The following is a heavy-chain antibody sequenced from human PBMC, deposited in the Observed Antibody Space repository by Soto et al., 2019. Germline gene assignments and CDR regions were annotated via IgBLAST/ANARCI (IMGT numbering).Heavy chain of an antibody. J-gene: IGHJ5*02. CDR3: ASHPMITFGGVIVPWFDP. Sequence: VKVSCKTSGYRFTIYDINWVRHATGQGLEWMGWMNPNSGNTGYAQKFQGRVTMTRNTSISTAYMELSSLRSEDTAVYYCASHPMITFGGVIVPWFDPWGQGTLVTVSS. CDR1: GYRFTIYD. D-gene: IGHD3-16*02. CDR2: MNPNSGNT. V-gene: IGHV1-8*01.